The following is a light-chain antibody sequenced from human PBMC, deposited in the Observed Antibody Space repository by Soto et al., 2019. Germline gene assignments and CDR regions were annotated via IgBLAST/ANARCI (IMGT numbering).Light chain of an antibody. Sequence: QSVLTQPPSASGTPGQRVTISCSGSSSNIGDNPVNWYQQVPGPAPKLLIYINDQRPSGVPDRFSGSKSGTSASLAISGLQPEDEADYYCAAWDDSLNALFGTGTKLTVL. CDR3: AAWDDSLNAL. J-gene: IGLJ1*01. CDR2: IND. CDR1: SSNIGDNP. V-gene: IGLV1-44*01.